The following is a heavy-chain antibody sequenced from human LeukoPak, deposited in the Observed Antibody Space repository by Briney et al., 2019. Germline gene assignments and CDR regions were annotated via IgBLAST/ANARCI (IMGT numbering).Heavy chain of an antibody. V-gene: IGHV3-7*05. CDR2: IKQGGSEK. D-gene: IGHD5-18*01. CDR1: EFTFSSYW. CDR3: AKGAYTPLVISFDI. Sequence: GGSLRLSCAASEFTFSSYWMSWVRQAPGKGLEWVANIKQGGSEKYYVDSVKGRFTISRDNAKTSLYLEMNSLRAEDTAVYYCAKGAYTPLVISFDIWGQGTMVTVSS. J-gene: IGHJ3*02.